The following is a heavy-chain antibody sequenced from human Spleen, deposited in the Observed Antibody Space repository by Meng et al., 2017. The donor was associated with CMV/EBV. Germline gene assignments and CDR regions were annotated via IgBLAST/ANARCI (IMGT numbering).Heavy chain of an antibody. Sequence: GRSLRLSCIASGFTVSSYEMIWVRQAPGKGLEWVSVIYSGGSTYYADSVKGRFTISRDNSKNTLYLQLSSLRADDTAVHFCAMGEVGDFWSGYLIWGQGTMVTVSS. J-gene: IGHJ3*02. CDR2: IYSGGST. V-gene: IGHV3-53*01. D-gene: IGHD3-3*01. CDR3: AMGEVGDFWSGYLI. CDR1: GFTVSSYE.